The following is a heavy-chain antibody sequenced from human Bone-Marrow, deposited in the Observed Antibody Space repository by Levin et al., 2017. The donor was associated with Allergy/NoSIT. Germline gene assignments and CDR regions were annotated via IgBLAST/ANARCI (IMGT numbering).Heavy chain of an antibody. CDR3: AKTKGFCSGGICRFWFGS. V-gene: IGHV3-53*01. Sequence: GGSLRLSCLASGFTFSNSFMSWLRQTPEKGLEFISVIYTDGKTYYADSVKGRFTLSRDNSQNTLYLQMNTLRVEETARYYCAKTKGFCSGGICRFWFGSWGQGTLVTVSS. D-gene: IGHD2-8*02. J-gene: IGHJ5*02. CDR2: IYTDGKT. CDR1: GFTFSNSF.